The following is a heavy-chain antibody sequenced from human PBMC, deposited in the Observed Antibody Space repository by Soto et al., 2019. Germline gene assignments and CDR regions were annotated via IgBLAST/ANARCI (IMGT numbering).Heavy chain of an antibody. CDR2: ITHSGST. D-gene: IGHD3-22*01. Sequence: QVQLQQWGAGLLKPSETLSLTCAVYGGSFSGYYWSWIRQPPGKGLEWIGEITHSGSTNYNPSLKSRVTISVETSKHRCSLQLSSVIAADTAVYYGERSISGYPELDYWGQGTLVTVSS. CDR1: GGSFSGYY. CDR3: ERSISGYPELDY. J-gene: IGHJ4*02. V-gene: IGHV4-34*01.